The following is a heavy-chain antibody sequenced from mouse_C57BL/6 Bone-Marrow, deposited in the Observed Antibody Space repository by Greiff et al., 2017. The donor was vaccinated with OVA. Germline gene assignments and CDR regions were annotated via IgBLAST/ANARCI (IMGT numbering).Heavy chain of an antibody. Sequence: VQLQQSGPELVKPGASVKMSCRASGYTFPDYNMHWVKQSHGKSLEWIGYINPNNGGTSYNQKFKGKATLTVNKSSSTAYMELRSLTSEDSAVYYCGGGVRLFDYWGQGTTLTVSS. J-gene: IGHJ2*01. D-gene: IGHD2-14*01. V-gene: IGHV1-22*01. CDR3: GGGVRLFDY. CDR2: INPNNGGT. CDR1: GYTFPDYN.